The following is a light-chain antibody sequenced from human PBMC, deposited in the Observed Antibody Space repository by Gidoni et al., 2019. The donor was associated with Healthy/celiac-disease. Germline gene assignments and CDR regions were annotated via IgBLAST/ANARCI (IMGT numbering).Light chain of an antibody. CDR3: QQSYSTSWT. J-gene: IGKJ1*01. V-gene: IGKV1-39*01. CDR1: QSISSY. Sequence: DIQMTQSPSSLSASVGDRVTITCRASQSISSYLNWYQQKPWKAPKLLIYAASSLQSGVPSRFSGSGSGTDFTLTISSLQPEDFATYSCQQSYSTSWTFGQGTKVEIK. CDR2: AAS.